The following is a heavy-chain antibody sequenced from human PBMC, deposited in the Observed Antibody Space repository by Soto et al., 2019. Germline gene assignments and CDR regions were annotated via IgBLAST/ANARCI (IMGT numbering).Heavy chain of an antibody. CDR1: VFTFSSYC. CDR2: IKEEGIDM. J-gene: IGHJ4*01. CDR3: ATEVWVYYDFWRGYSDY. Sequence: EVQLVESGGGLVQPGGSLRLSSAASVFTFSSYCMSWVSQAPGKWLEWVANIKEEGIDMYYVDSVKGRFTISRDNAKNSRYLQMNSLRAEDTAGDYWATEVWVYYDFWRGYSDYWGPGNLVTVSS. D-gene: IGHD3-3*01. V-gene: IGHV3-7*01.